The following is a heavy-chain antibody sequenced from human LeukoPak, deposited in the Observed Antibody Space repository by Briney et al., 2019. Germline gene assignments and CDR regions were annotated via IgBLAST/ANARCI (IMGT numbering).Heavy chain of an antibody. CDR2: INQDGSVK. D-gene: IGHD6-19*01. Sequence: GGSLRLSCVASAFSFRTYWMNWVRQAPGKGLEWVANINQDGSVKHYLDSVKGRFTISRDSAKNSLYLQMNSLRADDTAVYYCAVIDSNGWQVGLDYWGQGTQVTVSS. J-gene: IGHJ4*02. CDR1: AFSFRTYW. CDR3: AVIDSNGWQVGLDY. V-gene: IGHV3-7*01.